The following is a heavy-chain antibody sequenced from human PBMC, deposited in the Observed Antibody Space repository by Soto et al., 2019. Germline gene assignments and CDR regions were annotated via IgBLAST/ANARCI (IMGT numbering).Heavy chain of an antibody. CDR1: GGTFSSYA. CDR2: IIPIFGTT. J-gene: IGHJ2*01. CDR3: ARVATVVKSFNYWYFDL. Sequence: QVQLVQSGAEVKKPGSSVKVSCKASGGTFSSYAISWVRQAPGQGLEWMGGIIPIFGTTNYAQKFQGRVTIPADESTSTAYMVLSSLRSEATAVYYCARVATVVKSFNYWYFDLWGRGTLVTVAS. V-gene: IGHV1-69*12. D-gene: IGHD2-15*01.